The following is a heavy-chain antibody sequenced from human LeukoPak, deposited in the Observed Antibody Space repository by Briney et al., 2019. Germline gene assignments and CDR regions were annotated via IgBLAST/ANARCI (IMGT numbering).Heavy chain of an antibody. V-gene: IGHV1-2*02. J-gene: IGHJ3*02. CDR2: INPNSGGT. CDR1: GYTFTGYY. Sequence: GASVKVSCKASGYTFTGYYMHWVRQAPGQGLEWMGWINPNSGGTNYAQKFQGRVTMTRDTSISIAYMELSRLRSDDTAVYYCARSSHYYDAFDIWGQGTMVTFSS. D-gene: IGHD3-10*01. CDR3: ARSSHYYDAFDI.